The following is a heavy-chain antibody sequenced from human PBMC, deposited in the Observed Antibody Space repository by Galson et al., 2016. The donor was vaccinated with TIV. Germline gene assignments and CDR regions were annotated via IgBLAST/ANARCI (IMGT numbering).Heavy chain of an antibody. J-gene: IGHJ4*02. CDR3: AREAVGAVKYFDY. CDR2: INAGNGNT. CDR1: GDIFSSHA. V-gene: IGHV1-3*01. D-gene: IGHD4-23*01. Sequence: SVKVSCKASGDIFSSHAMHWVRQAPGQRLEWMGWINAGNGNTNHSQNFQGRVTITGDTSTKTTYMELRSLRSEDMAVYYCAREAVGAVKYFDYWGQGTLVTVSS.